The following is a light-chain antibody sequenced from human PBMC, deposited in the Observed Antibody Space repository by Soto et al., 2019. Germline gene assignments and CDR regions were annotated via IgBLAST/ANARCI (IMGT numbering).Light chain of an antibody. CDR3: QQYGSSPT. V-gene: IGKV3-20*01. CDR1: QSVNSVY. J-gene: IGKJ1*01. CDR2: GAS. Sequence: EIVLTQSPGTLSLSPGERASLSCRADQSVNSVYLAWYQHKPGQAPRLLIYGASDRATGIPDRFSGSGSGTDFTLTISRLEPEDFAVYYCQQYGSSPTFGQGTKVEIK.